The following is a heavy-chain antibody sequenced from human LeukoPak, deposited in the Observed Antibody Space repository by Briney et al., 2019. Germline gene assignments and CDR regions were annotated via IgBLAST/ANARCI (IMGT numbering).Heavy chain of an antibody. J-gene: IGHJ5*01. CDR3: ARDKEPFYSSSWLGAWFDS. Sequence: GGSLRLSCAASGFTFISFAMHWVRQAPGKGLEWVAVISYDGSNKYYADSVKGRFTISRDNSKNTLYLQMNSLRAEDTAVYYCARDKEPFYSSSWLGAWFDSWGQGTLVTVSS. D-gene: IGHD6-13*01. CDR2: ISYDGSNK. CDR1: GFTFISFA. V-gene: IGHV3-30-3*01.